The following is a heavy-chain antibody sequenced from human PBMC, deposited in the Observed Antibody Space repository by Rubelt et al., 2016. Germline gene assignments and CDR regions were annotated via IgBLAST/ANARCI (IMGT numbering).Heavy chain of an antibody. V-gene: IGHV3-23*01. Sequence: LDSGGGWVQPGRSLRLSCEASGFTFSSYAISWVRQAPRKGPEWISSISDGDSSTKYADSVKGRFTISRDNSKNTLYLQVDSLRAEDTAVYYCVSDPRDGDYTLHSWGQGTLVTVSS. CDR2: ISDGDSST. CDR3: VSDPRDGDYTLHS. CDR1: GFTFSSYA. J-gene: IGHJ4*02. D-gene: IGHD4-17*01.